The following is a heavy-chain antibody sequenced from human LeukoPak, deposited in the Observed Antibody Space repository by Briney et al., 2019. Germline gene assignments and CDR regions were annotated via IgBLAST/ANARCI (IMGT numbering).Heavy chain of an antibody. J-gene: IGHJ4*02. D-gene: IGHD2-21*02. CDR2: INHSGSI. V-gene: IGHV4-34*01. CDR1: GGSFSGYY. CDR3: ARGRVTFYY. Sequence: PSETLSLTCAVYGGSFSGYYWSWIRQPPGKGLEWIGEINHSGSINYNPSLKSRVTISVDTSKNQFSLKLSSVTAADTAVYYCARGRVTFYYWGQGTLVTVSS.